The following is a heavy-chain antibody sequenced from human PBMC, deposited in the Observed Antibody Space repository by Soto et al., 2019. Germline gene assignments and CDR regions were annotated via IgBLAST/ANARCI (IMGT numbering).Heavy chain of an antibody. J-gene: IGHJ3*02. D-gene: IGHD3-16*01. CDR3: AKEIADYIWGRLSDAFDI. Sequence: GGSLRLSCAASGFTFSSYGMHWVRQAPGKGLEWVAVISYDGSNKYYADSVRGRFTISRDNSKNTLYLQMNSLRAEDTAVYYCAKEIADYIWGRLSDAFDIWGQGTMVTVSS. V-gene: IGHV3-30*18. CDR1: GFTFSSYG. CDR2: ISYDGSNK.